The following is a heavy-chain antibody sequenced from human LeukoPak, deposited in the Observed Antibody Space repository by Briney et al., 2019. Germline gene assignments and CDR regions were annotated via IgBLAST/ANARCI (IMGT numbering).Heavy chain of an antibody. J-gene: IGHJ6*02. CDR2: VNRDGSET. CDR3: ARNNGMDV. Sequence: GGSLRLSCAASGFTLSNHWMTWVRQVPGRGPEWVANVNRDGSETYYLDSVKGRFTISKDNAKNSLYLQMNSLRAEDTALYHCARNNGMDVWGQGTTVTVSS. V-gene: IGHV3-7*03. CDR1: GFTLSNHW.